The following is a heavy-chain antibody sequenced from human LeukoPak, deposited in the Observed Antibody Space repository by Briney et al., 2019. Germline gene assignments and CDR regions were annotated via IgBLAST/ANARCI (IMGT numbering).Heavy chain of an antibody. CDR1: GGSISSSSYY. J-gene: IGHJ3*02. CDR3: ARYEANYDILTGYTADAFDI. CDR2: IYYSGST. Sequence: PSETLSLTCTVSGGSISSSSYYWGWIRQPPGKGLEWIGSIYYSGSTYYNPSLKSRVTISVDASKNQFSLKLSSVTAADTAVYYRARYEANYDILTGYTADAFDIWGQGTMVTVSS. D-gene: IGHD3-9*01. V-gene: IGHV4-39*01.